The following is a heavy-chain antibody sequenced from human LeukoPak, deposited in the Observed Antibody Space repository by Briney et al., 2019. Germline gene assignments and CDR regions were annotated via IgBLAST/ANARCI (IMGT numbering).Heavy chain of an antibody. V-gene: IGHV3-48*01. Sequence: PGGSLRLSCAASGFTFSTYSMNWVRQAPGKGLEWVSYISSTSSTIYYADSAKGRFTISRDNAKNSLYLQMNSLRTVDTAVYYCARDPGLSGYYFDSWGQGTLVTVSS. CDR1: GFTFSTYS. J-gene: IGHJ4*02. D-gene: IGHD3-22*01. CDR3: ARDPGLSGYYFDS. CDR2: ISSTSSTI.